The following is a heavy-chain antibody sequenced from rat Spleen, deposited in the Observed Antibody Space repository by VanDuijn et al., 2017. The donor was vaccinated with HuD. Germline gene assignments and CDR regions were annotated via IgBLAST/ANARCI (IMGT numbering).Heavy chain of an antibody. CDR2: ISPSGVT. CDR3: VRQDTSGYSNWFTY. CDR1: GFTFSNFD. J-gene: IGHJ3*01. D-gene: IGHD4-3*01. V-gene: IGHV5-25*01. Sequence: EVQLVESGGGLVQPGRSLKLPCAASGFTFSNFDMDWVRQAPTKGLEWVASISPSGVTYYRDAVKGRFTVSRENAKSTLYFLMDSLRSEDTATYYCVRQDTSGYSNWFTYWGQGTLVTVSS.